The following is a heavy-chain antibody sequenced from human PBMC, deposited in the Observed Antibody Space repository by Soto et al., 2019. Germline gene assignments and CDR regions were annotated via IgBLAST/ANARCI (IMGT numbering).Heavy chain of an antibody. J-gene: IGHJ5*02. CDR2: IYYSGST. D-gene: IGHD3-16*01. V-gene: IGHV4-39*01. CDR1: GGSISSSSYY. CDR3: ARQVGGANWFDP. Sequence: NPSETLSLTCTVSGGSISSSSYYWGWIRQPPGKGLEWIGSIYYSGSTYYNPSLKSRVTISVDTSKNQFSLKLSSVTAADTAVYYCARQVGGANWFDPWGQGTLVTVSS.